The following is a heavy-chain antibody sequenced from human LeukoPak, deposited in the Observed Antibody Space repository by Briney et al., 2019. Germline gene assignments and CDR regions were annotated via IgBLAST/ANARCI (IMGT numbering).Heavy chain of an antibody. CDR3: ARDLAGDGGYSYGMVDY. V-gene: IGHV6-1*01. Sequence: SQTLSLTCAISGDSVSSNSATWNWIRQCPSRGLEWLGRTYYRSKWYNDYAESVKSRITINPDTSKNQFFLQLNSVTPEDTAVYFCARDLAGDGGYSYGMVDYWGQGTLVTVSS. CDR2: TYYRSKWYN. CDR1: GDSVSSNSAT. J-gene: IGHJ4*02. D-gene: IGHD5-18*01.